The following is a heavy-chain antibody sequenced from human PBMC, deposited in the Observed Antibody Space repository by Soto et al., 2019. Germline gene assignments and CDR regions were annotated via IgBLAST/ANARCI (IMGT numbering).Heavy chain of an antibody. CDR3: ARDLGGGISAP. D-gene: IGHD6-13*01. CDR2: INAGNGNT. V-gene: IGHV1-3*01. J-gene: IGHJ5*02. CDR1: GYTFTSYA. Sequence: ASVKVSCKASGYTFTSYAMHWVRQAPGQRLEWMGWINAGNGNTKYSQKFQGRVTITRDTSASTAYMELRSLRSDDTAVYYCARDLGGGISAPWGQGTLVTVSS.